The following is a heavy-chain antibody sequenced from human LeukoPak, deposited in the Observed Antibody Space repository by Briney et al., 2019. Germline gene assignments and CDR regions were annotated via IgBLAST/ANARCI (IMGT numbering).Heavy chain of an antibody. CDR2: INSEGSST. D-gene: IGHD2-2*01. Sequence: GGSLRLSCAASGFTFSSYWMHWVRQAPGKGLVWVSRINSEGSSTSYADSVKGRFTISRDNAKNTLYLQMNSLRAEDTAVYYCARRLYQPRGEGEFDYWGQGTLVTVSS. V-gene: IGHV3-74*01. J-gene: IGHJ4*02. CDR1: GFTFSSYW. CDR3: ARRLYQPRGEGEFDY.